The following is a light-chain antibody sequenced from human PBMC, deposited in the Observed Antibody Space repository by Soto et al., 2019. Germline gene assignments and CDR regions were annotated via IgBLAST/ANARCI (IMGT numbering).Light chain of an antibody. CDR2: GST. CDR1: SSNIGAGYD. CDR3: QSYVSSLGGNYV. J-gene: IGLJ1*01. V-gene: IGLV1-40*01. Sequence: QSVLSQPPSVSGAPGQRVTISCTGSSSNIGAGYDAHWFQQVPGTAPKLLIYGSTNRPSGVPDRFSGSKSGTSASLAITGLQAEDEADYYCQSYVSSLGGNYVFGTGTKVTVL.